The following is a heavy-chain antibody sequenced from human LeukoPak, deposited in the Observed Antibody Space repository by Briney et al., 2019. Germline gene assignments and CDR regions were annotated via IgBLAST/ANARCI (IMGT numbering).Heavy chain of an antibody. CDR2: IIPIFGTA. CDR1: GGTSSSYA. D-gene: IGHD5-24*01. V-gene: IGHV1-69*05. Sequence: GSSVKVSCKASGGTSSSYAISWVRQAPGQGLEWMGGIIPIFGTANYAQKFQGRVTITTDESTSTAYMELSSLRSEDTAVYYCARISRDGYIFDYWGQGTLVTVSS. CDR3: ARISRDGYIFDY. J-gene: IGHJ4*02.